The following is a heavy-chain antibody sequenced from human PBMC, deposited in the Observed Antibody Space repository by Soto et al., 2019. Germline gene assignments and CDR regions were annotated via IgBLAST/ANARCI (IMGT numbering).Heavy chain of an antibody. CDR1: GGTFNNYP. D-gene: IGHD5-12*01. CDR2: SIPIFGTA. CDR3: ARGRGYSGDDHCCYFDMDV. J-gene: IGHJ6*02. V-gene: IGHV1-69*01. Sequence: QVQLVQSGAEVKKPASSVKVSCKASGGTFNNYPITWVRQAPGEGLEWMGGSIPIFGTANYAQNFQGRVTISVDESTSTAYMELSSLRSEDTAVYYCARGRGYSGDDHCCYFDMDVWGQGTTVTVSS.